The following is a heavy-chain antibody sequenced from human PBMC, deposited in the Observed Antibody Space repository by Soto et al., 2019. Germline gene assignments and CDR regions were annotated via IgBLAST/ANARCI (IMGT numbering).Heavy chain of an antibody. CDR2: IIPISGTA. D-gene: IGHD2-2*01. J-gene: IGHJ6*02. V-gene: IGHV1-69*14. CDR1: GGTFSSYA. Sequence: QVQLVQSGAEVKKPGSSVKVSCKASGGTFSSYAISWVRQAPGQGLEWMGRIIPISGTANYAQKFQGRVTITAHKSTSTPYMELSSLRSEDTAVYYCARHVPAAGYYYGMDVWGQGTTVTVSS. CDR3: ARHVPAAGYYYGMDV.